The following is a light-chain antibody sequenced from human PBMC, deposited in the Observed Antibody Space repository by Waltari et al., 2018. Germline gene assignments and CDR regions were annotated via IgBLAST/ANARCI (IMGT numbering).Light chain of an antibody. CDR3: QQSYSFLFT. J-gene: IGKJ4*01. CDR2: WAS. Sequence: DIVMTQSPDSLAVSLGERATINCKSSQSVLYSSNNKNYLSWYQQKPGQPPKLLIYWASTRESGVPDRFSGSGSGTDFTLTISSLQAEDVAVYYCQQSYSFLFTFGGGTKVEIK. CDR1: QSVLYSSNNKNY. V-gene: IGKV4-1*01.